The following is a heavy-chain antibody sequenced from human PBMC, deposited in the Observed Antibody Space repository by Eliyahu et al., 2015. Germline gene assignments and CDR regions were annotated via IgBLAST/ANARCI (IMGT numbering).Heavy chain of an antibody. D-gene: IGHD6-19*01. CDR3: ARPSADNSGISKPFDY. CDR2: ITPLFGTA. CDR1: GGTFSTYA. Sequence: EVRKPGSSVKVSCKASGGTFSTYAISWVRQAPGQGLEWMGGITPLFGTANYAQKFQGRVTITADESTTTAYMELRSLRSEDTAVYYCARPSADNSGISKPFDYWGQGTLVTVSS. V-gene: IGHV1-69*01. J-gene: IGHJ4*02.